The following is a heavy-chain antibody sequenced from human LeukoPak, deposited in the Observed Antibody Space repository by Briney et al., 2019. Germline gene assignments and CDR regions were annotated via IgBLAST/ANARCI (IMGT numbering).Heavy chain of an antibody. V-gene: IGHV3-11*04. J-gene: IGHJ4*02. CDR1: GFTFSDYY. Sequence: GGSPRLSCVGSGFTFSDYYMTWIRQAPGKGLEWVSYMSSSGSAIYYADSVKGRFTISRDNAKNSLYLQMNSLRAEDSAVYYCARPLGGKDYFDSWGQGTLVTVSS. D-gene: IGHD4-23*01. CDR3: ARPLGGKDYFDS. CDR2: MSSSGSAI.